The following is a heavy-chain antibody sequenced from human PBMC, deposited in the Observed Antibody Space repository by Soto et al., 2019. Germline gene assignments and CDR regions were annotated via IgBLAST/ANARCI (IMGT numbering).Heavy chain of an antibody. Sequence: GGSLRLSCAASGFTFSGYAMSWVREAPEKGLEWVSAISGSGSNTYYAVSVKGRFTISRDNSKNTLYLQMNSLRAEDTAVYYCAGTRIAAAGATDWFDPWGQGTLVTVSS. CDR3: AGTRIAAAGATDWFDP. D-gene: IGHD6-13*01. CDR1: GFTFSGYA. V-gene: IGHV3-23*01. J-gene: IGHJ5*02. CDR2: ISGSGSNT.